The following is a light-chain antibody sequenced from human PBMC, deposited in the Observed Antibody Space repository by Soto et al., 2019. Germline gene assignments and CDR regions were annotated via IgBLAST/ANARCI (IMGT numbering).Light chain of an antibody. J-gene: IGLJ3*02. V-gene: IGLV2-11*01. CDR3: CSYAGSYTWV. CDR1: SSDVGGYDY. CDR2: DVS. Sequence: QSALTQPASVSGSPGQSISISCTGTSSDVGGYDYVSWYQQHPGKAPKFMIYDVSKRPSGVPDRFSGSKSGNTASLTISGLQADDEADYYCCSYAGSYTWVFGGGTKLTVL.